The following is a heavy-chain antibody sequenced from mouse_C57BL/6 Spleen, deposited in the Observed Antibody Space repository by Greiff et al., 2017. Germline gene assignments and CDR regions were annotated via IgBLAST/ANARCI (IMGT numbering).Heavy chain of an antibody. J-gene: IGHJ4*01. CDR2: IDPNSGGT. CDR1: GYTFTSYW. Sequence: QVQLKQPGAELVKPGASVKLSCKASGYTFTSYWMHWVKQRPGRGLEWIGRIDPNSGGTKYNEKFKSKATLTVDKPSSTAYMQLSSLTSEDSAVYYCARLEDDYDEDYYAMDYWGQGTSVTVSS. CDR3: ARLEDDYDEDYYAMDY. V-gene: IGHV1-72*01. D-gene: IGHD2-4*01.